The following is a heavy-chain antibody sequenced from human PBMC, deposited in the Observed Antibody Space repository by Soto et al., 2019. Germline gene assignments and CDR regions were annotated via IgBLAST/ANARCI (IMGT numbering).Heavy chain of an antibody. CDR1: DGSCSGYD. CDR3: ARARPSIVVVPAANPTRGWFDP. J-gene: IGHJ5*02. D-gene: IGHD2-2*01. V-gene: IGHV4-34*01. Sequence: SETHSLTCAVDDGSCSGYDGSWIRQQPGKGLEWIGEINHSGSTNYNPSLKSRVTISVDTSKNQFSLKLSSVTAADTAVYYCARARPSIVVVPAANPTRGWFDPWGQGTLVTVSS. CDR2: INHSGST.